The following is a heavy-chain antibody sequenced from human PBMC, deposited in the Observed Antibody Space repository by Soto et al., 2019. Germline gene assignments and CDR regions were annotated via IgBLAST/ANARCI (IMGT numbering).Heavy chain of an antibody. J-gene: IGHJ4*02. CDR1: GGTFSSDA. V-gene: IGHV1-69*06. CDR2: IIPIFGTA. D-gene: IGHD5-18*01. CDR3: ARGPTGYTAMVNYHEY. Sequence: GASVNVSCKASGGTFSSDAISWVRQAPGQGLEWIGGIIPIFGTANYAQKFQGRVTITADKSTSTAYMELSSLRSEDTAVYYCARGPTGYTAMVNYHEYWGQGTLVIVSS.